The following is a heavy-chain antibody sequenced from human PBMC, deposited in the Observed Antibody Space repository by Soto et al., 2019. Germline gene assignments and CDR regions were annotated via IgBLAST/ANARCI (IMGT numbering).Heavy chain of an antibody. J-gene: IGHJ4*02. Sequence: QLQLQESGSGLVKPSQTLSLTCAVSGGSISSGGYSWSWIRQPPGKGLEWIGYIYHSGSTYYNPSLKSRVTISVDRSKNQFSLKLSSVTDADTAVYYCARENNVLPGGYFDDWGQGTLVTVSS. CDR2: IYHSGST. V-gene: IGHV4-30-2*01. CDR1: GGSISSGGYS. D-gene: IGHD3-10*01. CDR3: ARENNVLPGGYFDD.